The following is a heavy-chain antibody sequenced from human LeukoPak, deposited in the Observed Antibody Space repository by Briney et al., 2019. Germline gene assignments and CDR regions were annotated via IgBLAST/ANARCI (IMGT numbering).Heavy chain of an antibody. Sequence: ASVNVSCKASAYTFSDYYIHWVRQAPGQGLEWLGWINAITEDTHFAQTFLGRVSMTRDTSISTAYMELKRLRSDDTAVYYCTRDPPFYHYSRGQAFDLWGQGTLVTVST. J-gene: IGHJ5*02. CDR1: AYTFSDYY. CDR3: TRDPPFYHYSRGQAFDL. D-gene: IGHD3-22*01. V-gene: IGHV1-2*02. CDR2: INAITEDT.